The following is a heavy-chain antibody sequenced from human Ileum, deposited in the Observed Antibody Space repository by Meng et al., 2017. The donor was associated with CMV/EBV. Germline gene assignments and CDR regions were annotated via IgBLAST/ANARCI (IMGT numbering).Heavy chain of an antibody. CDR1: GDPISSGSHS. CDR3: ARDLTNKWFYY. V-gene: IGHV4-39*07. J-gene: IGHJ4*02. CDR2: MYFSGIA. D-gene: IGHD1-26*01. Sequence: QRQRQESGPGLVKPAEPLSLTCTASGDPISSGSHSWAWFRQPPGKRLEWIGSMYFSGIADYNPSLKSRVTISLHATQKQFSLRLTSVTAADSAVYFCARDLTNKWFYYWGQGTLVTVSS.